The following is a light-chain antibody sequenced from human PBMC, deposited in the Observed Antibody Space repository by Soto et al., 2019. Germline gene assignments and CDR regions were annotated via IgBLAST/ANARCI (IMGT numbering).Light chain of an antibody. V-gene: IGLV2-23*02. Sequence: QSVLTQPASVSGSPGQSITISCTGTKNDVGNYDHVSWYQQPPGKAPKLIIYEVTERPSGVSDRFSGSKSGNTASLTISGVQAEGEADYYCCSFVRGYTMIFGAGTKLTVL. CDR2: EVT. J-gene: IGLJ2*01. CDR3: CSFVRGYTMI. CDR1: KNDVGNYDH.